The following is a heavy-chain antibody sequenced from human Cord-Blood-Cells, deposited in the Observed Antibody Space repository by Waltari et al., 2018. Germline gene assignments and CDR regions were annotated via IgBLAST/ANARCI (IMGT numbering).Heavy chain of an antibody. CDR2: IYYSGST. Sequence: QVQLQESGPGLVKPSQTLSLPCTVSGGSISSGDYYWSWIRQPPGKCLEWIGYIYYSGSTYYTPSLRSRVTRSVDTSKNRFSLKLSSVTAADTAVYYCARDGDYYMDVWGKGTTVTVSS. CDR3: ARDGDYYMDV. J-gene: IGHJ6*03. CDR1: GGSISSGDYY. D-gene: IGHD4-17*01. V-gene: IGHV4-30-4*08.